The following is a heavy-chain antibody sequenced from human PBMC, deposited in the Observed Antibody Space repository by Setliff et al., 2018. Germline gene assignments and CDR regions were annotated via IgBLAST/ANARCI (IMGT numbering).Heavy chain of an antibody. CDR2: ISSSSSTI. CDR1: GFTFSSYS. CDR3: AAGDYYDSSGYSDY. V-gene: IGHV3-48*01. D-gene: IGHD3-22*01. J-gene: IGHJ4*02. Sequence: GGSLRLSCAASGFTFSSYSVNWVRQAPGKGLEWVSYISSSSSTIYYADSVKGRFTISRDNAKNSLYLQMNSLRAEDTAVYYCAAGDYYDSSGYSDYWGQGTLVTVSS.